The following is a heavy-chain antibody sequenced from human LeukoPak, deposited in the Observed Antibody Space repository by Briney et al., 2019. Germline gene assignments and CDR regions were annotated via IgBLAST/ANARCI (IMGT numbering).Heavy chain of an antibody. D-gene: IGHD3-3*01. CDR1: GYSIRSGFY. V-gene: IGHV4-38-2*02. CDR2: IYHSGIT. CDR3: ARHSRGIGGFYFYMDV. J-gene: IGHJ6*03. Sequence: SETLSLTCTVSGYSIRSGFYWGWIRQSPGKGLEWIGNIYHSGITYYTPSLKSRVTISVDTSKNQFYLKLSSVTAADTAIYYCARHSRGIGGFYFYMDVWGKGTSVTVSS.